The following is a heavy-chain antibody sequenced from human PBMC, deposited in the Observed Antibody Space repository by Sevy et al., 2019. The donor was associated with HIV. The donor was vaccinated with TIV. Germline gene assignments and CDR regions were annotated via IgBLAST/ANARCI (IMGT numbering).Heavy chain of an antibody. CDR1: GFTFSSYG. D-gene: IGHD6-13*01. CDR2: INLDGSMK. Sequence: GGSLRLSCAASGFTFSSYGMSWVRQAPGKGLEWVANINLDGSMKYYVDSVKGRFTVSRDNAKNSLSLQMNSLRAEDTAVYYCARSIAATGPDYWGQGTLVTVSS. V-gene: IGHV3-7*01. J-gene: IGHJ4*02. CDR3: ARSIAATGPDY.